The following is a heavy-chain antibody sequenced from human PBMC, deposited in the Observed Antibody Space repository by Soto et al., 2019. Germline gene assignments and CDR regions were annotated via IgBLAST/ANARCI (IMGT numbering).Heavy chain of an antibody. CDR1: GFSFRSYG. Sequence: PGGSLRLSCAASGFSFRSYGMHWVRQAPGKGLEWVAVISYDGSKKYYADFVKGRFTISRDNSKKTLDLQMNSLRPEDTAVYYCAKDQEVAEFDHGMDVWGQGTTVTVSS. CDR3: AKDQEVAEFDHGMDV. J-gene: IGHJ6*02. V-gene: IGHV3-30*18. CDR2: ISYDGSKK. D-gene: IGHD2-15*01.